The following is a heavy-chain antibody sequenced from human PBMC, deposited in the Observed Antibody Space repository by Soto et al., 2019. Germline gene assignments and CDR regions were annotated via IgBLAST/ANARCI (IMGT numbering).Heavy chain of an antibody. D-gene: IGHD1-1*01. CDR1: AYIFTAYG. Sequence: QVQLMQSGAEVKKPGASVKVSCKASAYIFTAYGISWVRQAPGQGLEWMGWIDTYNGNTDYAQKFQDRVTMTTDTPTSTAYMELRGLRSDDTAVYFCARNAQVTDNFSFDYWGQGTLVTVSS. CDR2: IDTYNGNT. J-gene: IGHJ4*02. V-gene: IGHV1-18*01. CDR3: ARNAQVTDNFSFDY.